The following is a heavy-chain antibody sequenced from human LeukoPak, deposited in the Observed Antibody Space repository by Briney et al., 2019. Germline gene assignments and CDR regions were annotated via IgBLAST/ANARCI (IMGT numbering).Heavy chain of an antibody. Sequence: MSSETLSLTCAVYGGSFSGYYWSWIRQPPGKGLEWIGEINHSGSTNYNPSFKSRVTISVDTSKNQFSLKLSSVTAADTAVYYCARLGSGRNYYWGQGTLVTVSS. CDR2: INHSGST. CDR3: ARLGSGRNYY. J-gene: IGHJ4*02. V-gene: IGHV4-34*01. CDR1: GGSFSGYY. D-gene: IGHD5-12*01.